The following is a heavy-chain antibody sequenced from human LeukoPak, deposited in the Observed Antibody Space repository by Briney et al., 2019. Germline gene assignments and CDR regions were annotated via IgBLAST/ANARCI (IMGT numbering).Heavy chain of an antibody. J-gene: IGHJ4*02. CDR2: IYYSGST. CDR1: GGSISNSSYS. CDR3: ARIVGATLVLYYFDY. V-gene: IGHV4-39*01. D-gene: IGHD1-26*01. Sequence: SETLSLTCSVSGGSISNSSYSWGWIRQPPGKGLEWIGSIYYSGSTYYNPSLKSRVTMSVDTSKNQFSLKLSSVTAADTAVYYCARIVGATLVLYYFDYWGQGTLVTVSS.